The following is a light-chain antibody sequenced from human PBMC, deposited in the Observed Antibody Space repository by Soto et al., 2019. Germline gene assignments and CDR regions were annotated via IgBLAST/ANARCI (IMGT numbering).Light chain of an antibody. J-gene: IGKJ4*01. CDR2: GAS. V-gene: IGKV3-20*01. CDR1: QSVSSSY. Sequence: EIVWTQAPATLSLSPGERATLSCRASQSVSSSYLAWYQQKPGQAPRLLINGASSRATGIPDRFSGSGSGTDFTLTISRLEPEDFAVYYCHQYDSSPLTFGGGIKVEIK. CDR3: HQYDSSPLT.